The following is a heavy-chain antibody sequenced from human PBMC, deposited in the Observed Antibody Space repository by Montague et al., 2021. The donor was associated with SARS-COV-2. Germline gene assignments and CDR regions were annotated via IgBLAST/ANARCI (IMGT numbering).Heavy chain of an antibody. D-gene: IGHD2-21*02. Sequence: SLRLSCAASGFNFPRYCMHWVRQSPGQGLEWVARICDGVRRISYADSVRDRFTVFRDNAKNTLSLLMNNLSGEDTAVYYCVRDGGDDKHDWWFDLWGRGTHVSVSS. CDR2: ICDGVRRI. J-gene: IGHJ2*01. CDR3: VRDGGDDKHDWWFDL. CDR1: GFNFPRYC. V-gene: IGHV3-74*01.